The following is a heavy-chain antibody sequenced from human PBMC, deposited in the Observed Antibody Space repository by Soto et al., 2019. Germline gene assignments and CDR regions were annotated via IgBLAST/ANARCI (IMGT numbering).Heavy chain of an antibody. Sequence: ASVKVSCKASGYTFTSYDINWVRQATGQGLEWMGWMNPNSGNTGYAQKFQGRVTMTRNTSISTAYMELSSLRSEDTAVYYCARRRWFGEFKYYGMDVWGQGTTVTVS. CDR3: ARRRWFGEFKYYGMDV. V-gene: IGHV1-8*01. CDR2: MNPNSGNT. J-gene: IGHJ6*02. D-gene: IGHD3-10*01. CDR1: GYTFTSYD.